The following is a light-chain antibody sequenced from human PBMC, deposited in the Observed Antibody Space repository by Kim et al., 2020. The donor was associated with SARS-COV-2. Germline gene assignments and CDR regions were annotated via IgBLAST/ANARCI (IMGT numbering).Light chain of an antibody. Sequence: GQPITISCTGTSSDVGGYNHVYWHQQHPGKAPKLMIYDVTNRPSGVSNRFSGSKSGNTASLTISGLQAEDEADYYCSSYTSSSTYVFGTGTKVTVL. V-gene: IGLV2-14*03. CDR1: SSDVGGYNH. CDR2: DVT. CDR3: SSYTSSSTYV. J-gene: IGLJ1*01.